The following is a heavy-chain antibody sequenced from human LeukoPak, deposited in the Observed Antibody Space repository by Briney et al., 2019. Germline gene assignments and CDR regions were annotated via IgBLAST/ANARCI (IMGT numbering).Heavy chain of an antibody. D-gene: IGHD2-21*02. CDR3: FVVVTATFDY. V-gene: IGHV1-46*01. J-gene: IGHJ4*02. CDR1: GYTFTSYY. Sequence: GASVKVSCKASGYTFTSYYMHWVRQAPGQGLEWMGIINPSGGSTSYAQKFEGRVTMTRDMSTSTVYMELSSLRSEDTAVYYCFVVVTATFDYWGQGTLVTVSS. CDR2: INPSGGST.